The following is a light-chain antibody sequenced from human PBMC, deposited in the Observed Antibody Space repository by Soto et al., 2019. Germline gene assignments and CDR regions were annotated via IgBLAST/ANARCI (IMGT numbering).Light chain of an antibody. CDR1: QTISDY. Sequence: DIQMTQSPSSLSASVGDRVTITCRTSQTISDYLNWYQHKPGKAPNLLIYGASTLQGGVPSRFGGGGSGTDFTLTITSLRPEDFATYYCQQSYKSPFTFGGGTTLEI. V-gene: IGKV1-39*01. CDR2: GAS. CDR3: QQSYKSPFT. J-gene: IGKJ4*01.